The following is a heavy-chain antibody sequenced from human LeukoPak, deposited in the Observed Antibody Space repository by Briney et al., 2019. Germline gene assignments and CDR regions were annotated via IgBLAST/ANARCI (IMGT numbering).Heavy chain of an antibody. CDR2: MYYCGST. Sequence: KPSQTLSLTCTVSGGSISSGNYYWSWIRQPPGKGLEWVAYMYYCGSTYYNPSLKSRVVISVDTSKNQFSLKLSSVTAADTAVYYCARPYYYDSRIDPWGQGTLVTVSS. D-gene: IGHD3-22*01. CDR3: ARPYYYDSRIDP. V-gene: IGHV4-30-4*01. J-gene: IGHJ5*02. CDR1: GGSISSGNYY.